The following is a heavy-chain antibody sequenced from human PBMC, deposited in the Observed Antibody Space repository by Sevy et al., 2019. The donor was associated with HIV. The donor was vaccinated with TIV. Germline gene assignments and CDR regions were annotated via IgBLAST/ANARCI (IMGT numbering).Heavy chain of an antibody. J-gene: IGHJ3*02. Sequence: GGSLRLSCEASGFAFRDSAIHWVRQSPGKGLEWVALISHGGSNEYYVDSVKGRFTVSSDRSKNILYLQMDSLRAEDTAVDYCARMVSGGLRWELIKENAFDIWGQGTAVTVSS. D-gene: IGHD4-17*01. V-gene: IGHV3-30-3*01. CDR1: GFAFRDSA. CDR3: ARMVSGGLRWELIKENAFDI. CDR2: ISHGGSNE.